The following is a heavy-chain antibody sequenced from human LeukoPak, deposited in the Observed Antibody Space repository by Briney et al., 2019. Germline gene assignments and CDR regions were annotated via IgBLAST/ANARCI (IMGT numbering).Heavy chain of an antibody. V-gene: IGHV3-66*01. CDR2: IYSGGST. D-gene: IGHD3-3*01. CDR3: ARGVSLRFLEWLPYYGMDV. CDR1: GFTVSSNY. Sequence: GGSLRLSCAASGFTVSSNYMSWVRQAPGKGLEWVSVIYSGGSTYYADSVKGRFTISRDNSKNTLYLQMNSLRAEDTAVYYCARGVSLRFLEWLPYYGMDVWGQGTTVTVSS. J-gene: IGHJ6*02.